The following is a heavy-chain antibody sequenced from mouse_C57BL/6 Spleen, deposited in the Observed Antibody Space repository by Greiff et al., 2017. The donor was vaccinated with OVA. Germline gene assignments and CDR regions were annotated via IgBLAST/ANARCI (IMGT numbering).Heavy chain of an antibody. D-gene: IGHD1-1*01. J-gene: IGHJ1*03. CDR3: ARPLITTVGATDGDV. CDR2: ISGGGGNT. V-gene: IGHV5-9*01. Sequence: DVQLVESGGGLVKPGGSLKLSCAASGFTFSSYTMSWVRQTPEKRLEWVATISGGGGNTYYPDSVKGRFTISRDNAKNTLYLQMSSLRSEDTALYYCARPLITTVGATDGDVWGTGTTVTVSS. CDR1: GFTFSSYT.